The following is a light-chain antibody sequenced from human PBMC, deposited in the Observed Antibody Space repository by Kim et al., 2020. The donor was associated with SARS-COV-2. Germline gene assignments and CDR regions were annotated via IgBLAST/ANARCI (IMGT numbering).Light chain of an antibody. J-gene: IGLJ3*02. V-gene: IGLV6-57*03. CDR2: DDD. Sequence: GKAVTITCTRSSGSIANNYGQWYQQRPGSVPTLLIYDDDQRSSGIPDRFSGSIDRSSNSASLSISGLKTEDEADYYCQSYDGNTQVFGGGTKVTVL. CDR1: SGSIANNY. CDR3: QSYDGNTQV.